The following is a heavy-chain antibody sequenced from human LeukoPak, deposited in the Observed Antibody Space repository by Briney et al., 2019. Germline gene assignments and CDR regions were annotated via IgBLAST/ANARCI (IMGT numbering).Heavy chain of an antibody. V-gene: IGHV3-30*04. CDR2: ISYDGSNK. CDR3: ARGNGFDP. J-gene: IGHJ5*02. CDR1: GFTFSSYA. Sequence: GGSLRLSCAASGFTFSSYAMHWVRQAPGKGLEWVAVISYDGSNKYYADSVKGRFTISRDNSKNTLYLQMNSLRAEDTAAYYCARGNGFDPWGQGTLVTVSS.